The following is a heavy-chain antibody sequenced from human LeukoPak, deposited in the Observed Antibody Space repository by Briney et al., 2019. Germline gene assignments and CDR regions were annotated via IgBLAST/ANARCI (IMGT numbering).Heavy chain of an antibody. D-gene: IGHD1-26*01. CDR2: ISYDGSNK. Sequence: GGSLRLSCAASGFTFSSYGMHRVRQAPGKGLEWVAVISYDGSNKYYADSVKGRFTISRDNSKNTLYLQMNSLRAEDTAVYYCAKDRAHGIGYFDLWGRGTLVTVSS. V-gene: IGHV3-30*18. CDR1: GFTFSSYG. CDR3: AKDRAHGIGYFDL. J-gene: IGHJ2*01.